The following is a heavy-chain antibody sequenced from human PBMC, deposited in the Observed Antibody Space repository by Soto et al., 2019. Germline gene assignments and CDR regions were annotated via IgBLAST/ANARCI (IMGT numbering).Heavy chain of an antibody. D-gene: IGHD7-27*01. J-gene: IGHJ4*02. CDR1: GHSISRSVW. V-gene: IGHV4-4*02. CDR3: ARKAWVRFDY. CDR2: VFHNGYT. Sequence: SETLSLTCAVSGHSISRSVWWDCVRQPPGKGLEWIGEVFHNGYTNYNPSLNSRVTMSVDKSTNDFSLKVTSVTAADTAIYYCARKAWVRFDYWGQGALVTVYS.